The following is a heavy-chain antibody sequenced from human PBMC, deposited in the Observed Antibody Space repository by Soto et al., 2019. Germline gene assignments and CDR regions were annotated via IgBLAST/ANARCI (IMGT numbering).Heavy chain of an antibody. V-gene: IGHV4-61*01. Sequence: SETLSLTGTVSGGSVSSGSYYWSWIRQPPGKGLEWIGYIYYSGSTNYNPSLKSRVTISVDTSKNQFSLKLSSVTAADTAVYYCARGSDDIFTGYWFDPWGQGTLVTVSS. CDR3: ARGSDDIFTGYWFDP. CDR1: GGSVSSGSYY. J-gene: IGHJ5*02. D-gene: IGHD3-9*01. CDR2: IYYSGST.